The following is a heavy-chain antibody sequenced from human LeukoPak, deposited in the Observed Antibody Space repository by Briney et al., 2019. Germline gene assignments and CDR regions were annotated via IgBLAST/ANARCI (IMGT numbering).Heavy chain of an antibody. Sequence: GGSLRLSCAASGFTFSDYYMSWIRQAPGKGLEWVSYISSIGSTIYSADSVKGRFTISKDNAKNSLYLQMNSLRAEDTAVYYCARPLDRTEAGAFDIWGQGTMVTVSS. CDR2: ISSIGSTI. CDR1: GFTFSDYY. D-gene: IGHD1-14*01. J-gene: IGHJ3*02. V-gene: IGHV3-11*01. CDR3: ARPLDRTEAGAFDI.